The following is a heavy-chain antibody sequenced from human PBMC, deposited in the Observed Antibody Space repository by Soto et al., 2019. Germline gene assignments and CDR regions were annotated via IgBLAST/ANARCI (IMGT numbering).Heavy chain of an antibody. CDR3: AKRPASIITFDY. J-gene: IGHJ4*02. CDR2: ISGNGGST. Sequence: GGSLRLSCAASGFTFSNYAMSWVRQAPGKGLEWVSTISGNGGSTYYADSVKGRFTISRDNSKNMLFLQINSLRDDDSAVYYCAKRPASIITFDYWGQGIPVTVS. D-gene: IGHD2-2*01. V-gene: IGHV3-23*01. CDR1: GFTFSNYA.